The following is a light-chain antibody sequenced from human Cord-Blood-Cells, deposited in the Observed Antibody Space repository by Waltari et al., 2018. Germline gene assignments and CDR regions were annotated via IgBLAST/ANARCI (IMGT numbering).Light chain of an antibody. CDR1: QSISSW. CDR2: DAS. CDR3: QQYNSYLYT. J-gene: IGKJ2*01. Sequence: IQLTQSPSSLSASVGDSVTITCRASQSISSWLAWYQQKPGKAPKLLIYDASSLESGVPSRVSGSGSGTEVTLTISSLQPDDFATYYCQQYNSYLYTFGQGTKLEIK. V-gene: IGKV1-5*01.